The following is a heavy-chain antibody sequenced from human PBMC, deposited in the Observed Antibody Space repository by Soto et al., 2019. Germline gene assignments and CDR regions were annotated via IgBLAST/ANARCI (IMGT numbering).Heavy chain of an antibody. CDR3: AKGTSSGWRYYYYMDV. D-gene: IGHD6-19*01. CDR2: ISWNSGSI. CDR1: GFTFDDYA. Sequence: EVQLVESGGGLVQPGRSLRLSCAASGFTFDDYAMHWVRQAPGKGLEWVSGISWNSGSIGYADSVKGRFTISRDNAKNSLYLQMNSLRAEDTALYYCAKGTSSGWRYYYYMDVWGKGTTVTVSS. V-gene: IGHV3-9*01. J-gene: IGHJ6*03.